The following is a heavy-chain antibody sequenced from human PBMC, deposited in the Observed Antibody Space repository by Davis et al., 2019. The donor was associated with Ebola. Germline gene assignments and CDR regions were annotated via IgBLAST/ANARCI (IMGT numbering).Heavy chain of an antibody. D-gene: IGHD6-19*01. V-gene: IGHV3-33*01. J-gene: IGHJ6*02. Sequence: PGGSLRLSCAASGFTFSSYGMHWVRQAPGKGLEWVAVIWYDGSNKYYADSVKGRFTISRDNSKNTLYLQMNSLRAEDTAVYYCARDLGIAVARAQRKGYYGMDVWGQGTTVTVSS. CDR3: ARDLGIAVARAQRKGYYGMDV. CDR2: IWYDGSNK. CDR1: GFTFSSYG.